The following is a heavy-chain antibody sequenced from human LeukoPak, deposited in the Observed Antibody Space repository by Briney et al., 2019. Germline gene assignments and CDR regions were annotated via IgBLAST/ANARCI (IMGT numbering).Heavy chain of an antibody. J-gene: IGHJ5*02. D-gene: IGHD4-23*01. CDR1: GFTFSDYY. V-gene: IGHV3-11*03. CDR2: ISSSSSYT. Sequence: KPGGSLRLSCAASGFTFSDYYMSWIRQAPGKGLEWVSYISSSSSYTNYADSVKGRFTISRDNAKNSLYLQMNSLRAEDTAVYYCARRVSDYGGNSGGWFDPWGQGTLVTVSS. CDR3: ARRVSDYGGNSGGWFDP.